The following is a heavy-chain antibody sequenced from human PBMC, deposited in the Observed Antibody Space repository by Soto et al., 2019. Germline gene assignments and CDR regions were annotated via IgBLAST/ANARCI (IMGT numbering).Heavy chain of an antibody. Sequence: GGSLRLSCAASGFTFSSYAMSWVRQAPGKGLEWVSAISGSGGSTYYADSVKGRFTISRDNSKNTLYLQMNSLRAEDTAVYYCAKDRSYDYIWGIARPYYFDYWGQGTLVTVSS. CDR1: GFTFSSYA. CDR2: ISGSGGST. CDR3: AKDRSYDYIWGIARPYYFDY. V-gene: IGHV3-23*01. D-gene: IGHD3-16*01. J-gene: IGHJ4*02.